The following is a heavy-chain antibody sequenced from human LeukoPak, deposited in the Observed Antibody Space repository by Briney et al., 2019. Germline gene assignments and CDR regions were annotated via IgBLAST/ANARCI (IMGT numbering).Heavy chain of an antibody. V-gene: IGHV4-34*01. D-gene: IGHD6-13*01. CDR1: GGSFSGYY. J-gene: IGHJ5*02. CDR2: INHSGST. Sequence: SETLSLTCAVYGGSFSGYYWSWIRQPPGRGLEWLGEINHSGSTNYNPSLKSRVTISVDTSKNQFSLKLSSVTAADTAVYYCARRGSYSSSWSHSNYNWFDPWGQGTLVTVSS. CDR3: ARRGSYSSSWSHSNYNWFDP.